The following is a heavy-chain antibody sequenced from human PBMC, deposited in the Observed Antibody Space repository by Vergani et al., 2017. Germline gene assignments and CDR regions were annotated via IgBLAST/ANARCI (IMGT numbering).Heavy chain of an antibody. CDR3: ARGVPYYGSGSYYFDY. V-gene: IGHV4-34*01. Sequence: QVQLQQWGAGLLKPSETLSLTCAVYGGSFSGYYWSWIRQPPGKGLEWIGEIYHSGSTNYNPSLKSRVTISVDTSKNQFSLKLSSVTAADTAVYYCARGVPYYGSGSYYFDYWGQGTLVTVSS. D-gene: IGHD3-10*01. CDR2: IYHSGST. J-gene: IGHJ4*02. CDR1: GGSFSGYY.